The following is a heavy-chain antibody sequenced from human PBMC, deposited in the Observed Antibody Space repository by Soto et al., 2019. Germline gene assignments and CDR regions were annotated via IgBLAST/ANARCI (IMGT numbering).Heavy chain of an antibody. CDR1: GGTFSSYA. D-gene: IGHD2-2*02. CDR2: IIPIFGTA. J-gene: IGHJ6*02. V-gene: IGHV1-69*13. Sequence: SVKVSCKASGGTFSSYAISWVRQAPGQGLEWMGGIIPIFGTANYAQKFQGRVTITADESTSTAYMELSSLRSEDKAVYYCARYRGFVVVVPAAIALLGGGMDVWGQGTTVTVSS. CDR3: ARYRGFVVVVPAAIALLGGGMDV.